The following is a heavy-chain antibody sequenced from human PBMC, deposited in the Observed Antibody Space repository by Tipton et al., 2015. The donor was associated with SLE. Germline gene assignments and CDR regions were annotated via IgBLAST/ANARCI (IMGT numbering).Heavy chain of an antibody. D-gene: IGHD4-23*01. CDR2: IYYSGST. V-gene: IGHV4-61*01. Sequence: TLSLTCTVSGDSVSSGLYYWSWIRQPPGKALEWIGYIYYSGSTNYNPSLKSRVTISVDTSKNQFSLQLTSVTAADTAVYYCARDRSGGYGGNEYFFDYWGRGTLVTVSS. CDR1: GDSVSSGLYY. J-gene: IGHJ4*02. CDR3: ARDRSGGYGGNEYFFDY.